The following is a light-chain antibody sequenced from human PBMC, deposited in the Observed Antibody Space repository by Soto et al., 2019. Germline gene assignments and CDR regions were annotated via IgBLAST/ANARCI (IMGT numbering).Light chain of an antibody. CDR1: SNDVGGYNY. V-gene: IGLV2-14*01. J-gene: IGLJ3*02. CDR2: EVS. Sequence: QSVLTQHASVSGSPGQSITISCTGTSNDVGGYNYVSWYQPHPGKAPKLMIYEVSNWPSGVSNRFSGSKSGNTASLTISGLQAEDEADYYCSSYTNSNTQVFGGGTKLTVL. CDR3: SSYTNSNTQV.